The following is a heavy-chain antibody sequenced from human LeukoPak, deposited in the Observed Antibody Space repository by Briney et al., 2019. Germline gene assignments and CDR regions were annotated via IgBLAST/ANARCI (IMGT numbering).Heavy chain of an antibody. J-gene: IGHJ6*02. D-gene: IGHD1-7*01. V-gene: IGHV3-15*04. CDR1: GFTFNYAW. CDR3: TTDEDWNYARKDV. CDR2: TVSEIDGGTT. Sequence: PGGSLRLSCAASGFTFNYAWMSWVRQVPGKGLEWVGKTVSEIDGGTTDYATPVKGRFTISRDDSKSTLYLQMNSLKIEDTAVYYCTTDEDWNYARKDVWGQGATVIVSS.